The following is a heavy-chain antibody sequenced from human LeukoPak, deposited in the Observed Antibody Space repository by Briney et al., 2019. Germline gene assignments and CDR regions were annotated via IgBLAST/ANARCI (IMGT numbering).Heavy chain of an antibody. CDR3: ARDGYRDYYDSSGYYFNAFDI. V-gene: IGHV4-4*02. CDR2: IYHSGST. D-gene: IGHD3-22*01. CDR1: GGSISSSNW. J-gene: IGHJ3*02. Sequence: SGTLSLTCAVSGGSISSSNWWSWVRQPPGKGLEWIGEIYHSGSTNYNPSLKSRVTISVDKSKNQFSLKLSSVTAADTAVYYCARDGYRDYYDSSGYYFNAFDIWGQGTMVTVSS.